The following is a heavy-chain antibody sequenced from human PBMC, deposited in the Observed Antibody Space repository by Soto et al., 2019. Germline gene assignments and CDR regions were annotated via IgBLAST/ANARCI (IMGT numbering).Heavy chain of an antibody. CDR2: ISYDGSNK. V-gene: IGHV3-30-3*01. D-gene: IGHD3-9*01. CDR1: GFTFSSYA. J-gene: IGHJ4*02. CDR3: ARPNTYYDIVTGYSDY. Sequence: QVQLVESGGGVVQPGRSLRLSCAASGFTFSSYATHWVRHAPGKGLEWVAVISYDGSNKYYADSVKGRFTISRDNSKNTLYLQMNSLRAEDTAVYYCARPNTYYDIVTGYSDYWGQGTLVTVSS.